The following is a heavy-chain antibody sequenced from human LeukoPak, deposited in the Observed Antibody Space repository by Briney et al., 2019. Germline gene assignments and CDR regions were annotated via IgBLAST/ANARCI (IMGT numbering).Heavy chain of an antibody. CDR1: GYTLTELS. D-gene: IGHD5-18*01. J-gene: IGHJ4*02. CDR3: ARATAMVKGFDY. Sequence: ASVKVSCKVSGYTLTELSMHWVRQAPGKGLEWMGGFDPEDGETIYAQKFQGRATMTEDTSTDTAYMELSSLRSEDTAVYYCARATAMVKGFDYWGQGTLVTVSS. CDR2: FDPEDGET. V-gene: IGHV1-24*01.